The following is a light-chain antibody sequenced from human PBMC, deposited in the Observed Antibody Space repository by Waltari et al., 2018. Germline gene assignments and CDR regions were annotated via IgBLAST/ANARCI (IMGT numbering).Light chain of an antibody. CDR3: QQSYTTAYT. CDR1: HGISTS. CDR2: VVS. Sequence: IQMTQSPSSLSASVGDRVTITCRASHGISTSLNWYQQIPGKAPKLLIYVVSTLQSGVPSRFSGSGSGTDFSLTISSLQPEDFATYYCQQSYTTAYTFGQGTKVELK. V-gene: IGKV1-39*01. J-gene: IGKJ2*01.